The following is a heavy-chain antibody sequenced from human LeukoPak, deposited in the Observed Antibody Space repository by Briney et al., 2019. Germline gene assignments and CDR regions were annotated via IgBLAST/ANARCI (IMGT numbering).Heavy chain of an antibody. CDR2: ISGSGGST. Sequence: PGGSLRLSCAASGFTFSSYAMSWVRQAPGKGLEWVSAISGSGGSTYYADSVKGRFTISRDNAKNSLYLQMNSLRAEDTAVYYCARRAIVVVPAAMYGAFDIWGQGTMVTVSS. D-gene: IGHD2-2*01. V-gene: IGHV3-23*01. CDR1: GFTFSSYA. J-gene: IGHJ3*02. CDR3: ARRAIVVVPAAMYGAFDI.